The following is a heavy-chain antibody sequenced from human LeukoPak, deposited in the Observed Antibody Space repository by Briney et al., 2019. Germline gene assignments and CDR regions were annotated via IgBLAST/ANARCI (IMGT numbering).Heavy chain of an antibody. CDR2: IYSDGST. CDR3: ARLPIVVITSGGY. Sequence: GGSLRLSCAASGFTVSSNYMTWVRQAPGEGLEWLSVIYSDGSTYYADSVKGRFTILRDNSKNTLYLQTNSLRAEDTAVYYCARLPIVVITSGGYWGQGTLVTVSS. CDR1: GFTVSSNY. J-gene: IGHJ4*02. D-gene: IGHD3-22*01. V-gene: IGHV3-53*01.